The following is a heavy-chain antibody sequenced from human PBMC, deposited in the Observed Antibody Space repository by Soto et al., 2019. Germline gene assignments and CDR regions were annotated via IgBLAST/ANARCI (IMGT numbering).Heavy chain of an antibody. CDR3: ARSQYDSSGYYYVWSFDI. CDR2: IIPIFGTA. CDR1: GGTFSSYA. Sequence: GASVKVSCKASGGTFSSYAISWVRQAPGQGLEWMGGIIPIFGTANYAQKFQGRVTITADESTSTAYMELSSLRSEDTAVYYCARSQYDSSGYYYVWSFDIWGQGTMVTVSS. J-gene: IGHJ3*02. D-gene: IGHD3-22*01. V-gene: IGHV1-69*13.